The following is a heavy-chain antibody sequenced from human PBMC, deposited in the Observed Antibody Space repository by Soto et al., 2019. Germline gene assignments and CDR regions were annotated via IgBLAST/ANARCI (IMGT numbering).Heavy chain of an antibody. CDR2: IFYRGRT. Sequence: PSETQSLTCTVSGGSIDPYYWSWIRQPPGKGLEWIGFIFYRGRTNYNPSLKSRVTISLDTSKSQFSLRLSSVTAADTAVYFCARALDSSAAPFDYWGQGTLVTVSS. CDR3: ARALDSSAAPFDY. J-gene: IGHJ4*02. D-gene: IGHD2-2*01. CDR1: GGSIDPYY. V-gene: IGHV4-59*01.